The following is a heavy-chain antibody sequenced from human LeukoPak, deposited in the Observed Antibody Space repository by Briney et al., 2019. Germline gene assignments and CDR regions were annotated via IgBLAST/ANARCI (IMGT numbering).Heavy chain of an antibody. CDR2: IYYSGST. CDR1: DGSITTYY. V-gene: IGHV4-59*08. D-gene: IGHD3-9*01. CDR3: ARKTGIFLFDY. Sequence: SETLSLTCTVSDGSITTYYWSWIRQPPGKGLEWIGYIYYSGSTTYNPYLKSRVTISLDASKKQFSLKLSAVTAADTAMYYCARKTGIFLFDYWGQGTLVTVSS. J-gene: IGHJ4*02.